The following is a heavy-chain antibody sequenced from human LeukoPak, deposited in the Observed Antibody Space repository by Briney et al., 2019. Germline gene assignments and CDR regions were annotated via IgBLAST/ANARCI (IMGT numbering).Heavy chain of an antibody. Sequence: PGGSLRLSCAASGFTFSDYYMSWIRQAPGKGLEWVSYISSSGSTIYYADSVKGRFTISRDNAKNSLYLQMNSLRADDTAVYYCARDPYSGSYGDYYYYFMDVWGKGTTVTISS. J-gene: IGHJ6*03. CDR1: GFTFSDYY. CDR3: ARDPYSGSYGDYYYYFMDV. V-gene: IGHV3-11*04. CDR2: ISSSGSTI. D-gene: IGHD1-26*01.